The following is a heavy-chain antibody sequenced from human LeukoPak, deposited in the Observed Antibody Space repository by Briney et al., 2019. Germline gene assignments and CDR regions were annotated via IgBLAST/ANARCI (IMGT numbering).Heavy chain of an antibody. CDR2: INWNIDTI. Sequence: GGSLRLSCAASGFTFNDYAMHWVRQAPGKGLEWVSGINWNIDTIGYADSVKGRFTISRDNAKNSLYLQMNSLTAEDTAFYYFERDIFYGSGNPHKGNIFDYGGRGPLVIVSS. CDR1: GFTFNDYA. V-gene: IGHV3-9*01. D-gene: IGHD3-10*01. J-gene: IGHJ4*02. CDR3: ERDIFYGSGNPHKGNIFDY.